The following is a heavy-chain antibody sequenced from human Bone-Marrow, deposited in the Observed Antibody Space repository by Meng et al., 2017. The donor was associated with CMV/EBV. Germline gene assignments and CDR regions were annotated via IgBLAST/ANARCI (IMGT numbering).Heavy chain of an antibody. CDR2: ISYDGSNK. J-gene: IGHJ6*02. Sequence: GGSLRLSCAASGFTFSTYAMHWVRQAPGQGLEWVALISYDGSNKYYADSVKGRFTISRDNSKNTLYLQMNSLRAEDTAVYYCARDQYCRSTSCYATAGPWYYYGLDVWGQGTTVTVSS. CDR1: GFTFSTYA. V-gene: IGHV3-30-3*01. D-gene: IGHD2-2*01. CDR3: ARDQYCRSTSCYATAGPWYYYGLDV.